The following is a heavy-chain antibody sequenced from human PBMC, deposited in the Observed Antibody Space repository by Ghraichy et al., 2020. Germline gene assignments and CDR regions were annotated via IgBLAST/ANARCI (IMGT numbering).Heavy chain of an antibody. CDR3: ARDQVDRGSSWFDY. D-gene: IGHD2-15*01. CDR2: ISYDGRKK. Sequence: GGSLRLSCAASGFSFSNYAFHWVRQAPGKGLEWVAIISYDGRKKYYADSVKGRFTISRDDSKNTLSLQMNSLRPEDTALYYCARDQVDRGSSWFDYWGQGTLVTVSS. V-gene: IGHV3-30*04. CDR1: GFSFSNYA. J-gene: IGHJ4*02.